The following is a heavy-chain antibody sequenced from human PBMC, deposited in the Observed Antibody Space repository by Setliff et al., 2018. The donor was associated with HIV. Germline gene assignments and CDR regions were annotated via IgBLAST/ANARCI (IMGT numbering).Heavy chain of an antibody. CDR1: GGSLGGHY. Sequence: SETLSLTCTVSGGSLGGHYWSWIRQPAGKRLEWIGRIFASGTTNYNPSLKSRVSMSIDTSKDQFSLNLNSVTAADTAVYFCARDRSNYGSGSSAYNWFDPWGLGTLVTVSS. CDR2: IFASGTT. V-gene: IGHV4-4*07. J-gene: IGHJ5*02. CDR3: ARDRSNYGSGSSAYNWFDP. D-gene: IGHD3-10*01.